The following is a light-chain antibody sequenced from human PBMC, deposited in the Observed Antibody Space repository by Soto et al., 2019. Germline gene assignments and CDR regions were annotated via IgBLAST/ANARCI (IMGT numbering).Light chain of an antibody. CDR2: AAS. V-gene: IGKV1-39*01. CDR3: QQTYSVPWT. J-gene: IGKJ1*01. CDR1: RTLTSD. Sequence: DIQMTQTPSSLSASVGDRVTITCRASRTLTSDINWYQQKPGQAPKFLIYAASSLHSGVPSRFSGRGSGTDFTLTISDLQPEDSATSYCQQTYSVPWTFGQGTKVEV.